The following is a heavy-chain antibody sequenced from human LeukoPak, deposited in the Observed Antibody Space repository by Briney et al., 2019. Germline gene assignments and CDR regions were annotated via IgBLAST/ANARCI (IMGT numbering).Heavy chain of an antibody. Sequence: GSLRLSCEASGFTFTKFWMSWVRQAPGKGLEWIGYIYYSGSTNYNPSLKSRVTISLDTSKSQFSLKVRYVTAADTAVYYCARGLNDSWTGENYWGQGTLVTVSS. J-gene: IGHJ4*02. CDR1: GFTFTKFW. CDR2: IYYSGST. CDR3: ARGLNDSWTGENY. D-gene: IGHD3-3*01. V-gene: IGHV4-59*12.